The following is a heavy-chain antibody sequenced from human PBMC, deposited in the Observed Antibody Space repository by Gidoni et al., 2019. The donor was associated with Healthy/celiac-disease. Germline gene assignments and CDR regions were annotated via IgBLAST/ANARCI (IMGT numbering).Heavy chain of an antibody. V-gene: IGHV3-33*01. Sequence: QVQLVESGGGVVQPGRSLRLSCAASGFTFSSYGMHWVRQAPGKGLEWVAVIWYDGSNKYYADSVKGRFTISRDNSKNTLYLQMNSLRAEDTAVYYCARGQSRGVFDYWGQGTLVTVSS. D-gene: IGHD6-13*01. J-gene: IGHJ4*02. CDR3: ARGQSRGVFDY. CDR2: IWYDGSNK. CDR1: GFTFSSYG.